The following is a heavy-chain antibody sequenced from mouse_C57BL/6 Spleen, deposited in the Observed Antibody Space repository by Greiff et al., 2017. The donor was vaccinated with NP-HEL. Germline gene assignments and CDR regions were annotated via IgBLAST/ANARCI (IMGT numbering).Heavy chain of an antibody. D-gene: IGHD2-10*02. Sequence: VQLQQSGPELVKPGASVKISCKASGYAFSSSWMNWVKQRPGKGLEWIGRIYPGDGDTNYNGKFKGKATLTADKSSSTAYMQLSSLTSEDSAVYFCAREEYGNYGVWYAMDYWGQGTSVTVSS. CDR3: AREEYGNYGVWYAMDY. J-gene: IGHJ4*01. CDR2: IYPGDGDT. CDR1: GYAFSSSW. V-gene: IGHV1-82*01.